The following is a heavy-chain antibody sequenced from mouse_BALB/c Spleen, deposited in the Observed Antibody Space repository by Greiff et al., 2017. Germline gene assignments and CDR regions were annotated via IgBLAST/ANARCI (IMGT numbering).Heavy chain of an antibody. J-gene: IGHJ3*01. CDR1: GYAFSSYW. D-gene: IGHD2-4*01. CDR3: ARGGITTWAY. Sequence: QVQLQQSGAELVRPGSSVKISCKASGYAFSSYWMNWVKQRPGQGLEWIGQIYPGDGDTNYNGKFKGKATLTADKSSSTAYMQLSSLTSEDSAVYFCARGGITTWAYWGQGTLVTVSA. V-gene: IGHV1-80*01. CDR2: IYPGDGDT.